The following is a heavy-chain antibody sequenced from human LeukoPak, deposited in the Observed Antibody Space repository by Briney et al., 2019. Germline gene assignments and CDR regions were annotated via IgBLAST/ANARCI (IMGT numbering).Heavy chain of an antibody. Sequence: GESLKISCKASGYSFTSYWIAWVRQMPGKGLEWMGSIHPDNSRTAYSPSFQGQVTLSADKSITTAYLQWSSLKTSDTALYYCARQPTGFPNWFDPWGQGTLVIVSS. J-gene: IGHJ5*02. D-gene: IGHD1-14*01. CDR1: GYSFTSYW. V-gene: IGHV5-51*01. CDR3: ARQPTGFPNWFDP. CDR2: IHPDNSRT.